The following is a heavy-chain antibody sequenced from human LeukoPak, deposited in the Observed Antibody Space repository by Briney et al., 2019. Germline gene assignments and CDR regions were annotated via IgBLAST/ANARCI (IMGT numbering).Heavy chain of an antibody. Sequence: ASVKVSCKASRYTFTSYGISWVRQAPGQGLEWMGWISAYNGNTNYAQKLQGRVTMTTDTSTSTAYMELRSLRSDDTAVYYCARDYYDDYGDHFGYWGQGTLVTVSS. CDR2: ISAYNGNT. J-gene: IGHJ4*02. V-gene: IGHV1-18*01. CDR3: ARDYYDDYGDHFGY. CDR1: RYTFTSYG. D-gene: IGHD4-17*01.